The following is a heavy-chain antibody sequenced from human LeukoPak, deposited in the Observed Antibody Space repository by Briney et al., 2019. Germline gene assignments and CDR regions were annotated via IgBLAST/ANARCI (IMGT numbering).Heavy chain of an antibody. D-gene: IGHD2-2*01. CDR1: GFPFIKHS. J-gene: IGHJ4*02. CDR3: AKGSYQLLWGY. CDR2: INDTDDRS. Sequence: GGSLRLSCAASGFPFIKHSMNWVRQAPGKGLEWVAFINDTDDRSYYADSVKGRFTISRDKAKNSLYLQMNSLIAEDTAVYYCAKGSYQLLWGYWGQGTLVTVSS. V-gene: IGHV3-21*01.